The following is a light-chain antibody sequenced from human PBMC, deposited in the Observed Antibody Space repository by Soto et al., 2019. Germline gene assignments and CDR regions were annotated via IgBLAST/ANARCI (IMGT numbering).Light chain of an antibody. V-gene: IGLV2-14*01. CDR2: EVS. J-gene: IGLJ1*01. CDR1: SSDVGGYNY. Sequence: QSVLTQPASVSGSPGQSITISRTGTSSDVGGYNYVSWYQQHPGKAPKLMIYEVSNRPSGVSNRFSGSKSGNTASLTISGLQAEDEADYYCRSYTSSSTPLYVFGTGTKVTVL. CDR3: RSYTSSSTPLYV.